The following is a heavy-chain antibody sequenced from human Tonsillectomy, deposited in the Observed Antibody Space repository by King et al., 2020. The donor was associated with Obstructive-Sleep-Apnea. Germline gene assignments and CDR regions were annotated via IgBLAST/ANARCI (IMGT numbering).Heavy chain of an antibody. V-gene: IGHV3-48*04. Sequence: VQLVESGGGLVQPGGSLRLSCAASGFTFSSYTMNWVRQAPGKGLEWVSYISNSGSTMYYADSVRGRFTISRDNATNSLYLQMNSLRAEDTAVYYCARLINLQETYYYYHGMDVWGQGTTVTVSS. CDR2: ISNSGSTM. CDR3: ARLINLQETYYYYHGMDV. J-gene: IGHJ6*02. CDR1: GFTFSSYT. D-gene: IGHD3-16*01.